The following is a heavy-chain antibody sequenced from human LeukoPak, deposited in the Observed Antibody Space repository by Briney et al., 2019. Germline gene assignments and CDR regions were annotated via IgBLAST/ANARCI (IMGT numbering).Heavy chain of an antibody. J-gene: IGHJ6*04. CDR2: ISYDGSNK. Sequence: GRSLRLSCAASGFTFSSYGMHWVRQAPGKGLEWVAVISYDGSNKYYADSVKGRFTISRDNSKNTLYLQMNSLRGEDTAVYYCAKDREYQLPRTYYYYGMDVWGKGTTVTVSS. D-gene: IGHD2-2*01. CDR3: AKDREYQLPRTYYYYGMDV. V-gene: IGHV3-30*18. CDR1: GFTFSSYG.